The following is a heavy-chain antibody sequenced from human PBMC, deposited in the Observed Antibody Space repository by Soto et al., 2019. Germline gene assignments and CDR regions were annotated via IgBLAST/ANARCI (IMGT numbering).Heavy chain of an antibody. J-gene: IGHJ6*02. V-gene: IGHV4-59*01. Sequence: TSETLSLTCTVSGGSISSYYWSWIRQPPGKGLEWIGYIYYSGSTNYNPSLKSRVTMSVDTSRNLFSLKVNSVTAADTAVYYCARQQLLPYYYALDVWGQGTTVTVSS. D-gene: IGHD6-13*01. CDR1: GGSISSYY. CDR2: IYYSGST. CDR3: ARQQLLPYYYALDV.